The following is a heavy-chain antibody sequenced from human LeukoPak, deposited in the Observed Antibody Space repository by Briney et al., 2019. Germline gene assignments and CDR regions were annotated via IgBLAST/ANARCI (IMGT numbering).Heavy chain of an antibody. D-gene: IGHD2-8*02. CDR2: IKQDGSEK. Sequence: GGSLRLSCAASGFTFSSYWMSWVRQAPGKGLEWVANIKQDGSEKYYVDSVKGRFTISRDNAKNSLYLQMNSLRAEDTAVYYCARDLWEYGWLSMDYWGQGTLVTVSS. J-gene: IGHJ4*02. CDR3: ARDLWEYGWLSMDY. V-gene: IGHV3-7*01. CDR1: GFTFSSYW.